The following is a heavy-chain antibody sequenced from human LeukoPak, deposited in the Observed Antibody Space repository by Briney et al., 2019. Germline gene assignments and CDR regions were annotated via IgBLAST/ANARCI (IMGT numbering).Heavy chain of an antibody. V-gene: IGHV3-23*01. CDR2: ISGSGGST. Sequence: GGSLRLSCAASGFTFSSYAMSWVRQAPGKGLEWVSAISGSGGSTYYADSVKGRFTISRDNSKNTLYLQMNSLRAEDTAVYYCAKDMTPYCSSTSCHDHYYYYGMDVWGQGTTVTVSS. J-gene: IGHJ6*02. D-gene: IGHD2-2*01. CDR3: AKDMTPYCSSTSCHDHYYYYGMDV. CDR1: GFTFSSYA.